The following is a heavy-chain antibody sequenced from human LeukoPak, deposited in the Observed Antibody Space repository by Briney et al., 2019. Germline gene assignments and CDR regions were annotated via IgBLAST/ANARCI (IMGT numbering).Heavy chain of an antibody. J-gene: IGHJ4*02. V-gene: IGHV3-23*01. CDR2: ISGSGGST. CDR1: GFTFSSYA. CDR3: AKDQHYYDGSGYRLDY. D-gene: IGHD3-22*01. Sequence: GGSLRLSCAASGFTFSSYAMSWVRQAPGKGLEWVSAISGSGGSTSYAQKFQGRVTMTRDTSTSTVYMELSSLRSEDTAVYYCAKDQHYYDGSGYRLDYWGQGTLVTVSS.